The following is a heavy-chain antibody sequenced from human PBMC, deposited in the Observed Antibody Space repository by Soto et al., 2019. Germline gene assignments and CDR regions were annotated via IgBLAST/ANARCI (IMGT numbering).Heavy chain of an antibody. CDR1: GGTFSSYA. CDR3: ARGDCSGGSCYSGTSLGHYYYSMDV. Sequence: QVQLVQSGAEVKKPGSSVKVSCKASGGTFSSYAISWVRQAPGQGLEWMGGIIPIFGTANYAQKFQGRVTITADESTSTAYMELSSLRSEDTAVYYCARGDCSGGSCYSGTSLGHYYYSMDVWGQGTTVTVSS. CDR2: IIPIFGTA. J-gene: IGHJ6*02. V-gene: IGHV1-69*01. D-gene: IGHD2-15*01.